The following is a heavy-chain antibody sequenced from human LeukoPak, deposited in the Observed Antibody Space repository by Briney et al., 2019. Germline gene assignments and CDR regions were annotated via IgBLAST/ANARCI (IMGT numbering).Heavy chain of an antibody. V-gene: IGHV4-34*01. CDR3: ARVRYGIVV. CDR2: INHSGST. J-gene: IGHJ4*02. Sequence: SETLSLTCAVYGGSFSGYYWSWIRQPPGKGLEWIGEINHSGSTNYNPSLKSRVTISVDTSKNQLSLKLSSVTAADTAVYYCARVRYGIVVWGQGTLVTVSS. CDR1: GGSFSGYY. D-gene: IGHD3-22*01.